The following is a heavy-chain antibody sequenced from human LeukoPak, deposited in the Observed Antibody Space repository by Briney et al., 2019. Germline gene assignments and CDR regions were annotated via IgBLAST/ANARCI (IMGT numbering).Heavy chain of an antibody. CDR1: GYTFTGYY. J-gene: IGHJ3*02. D-gene: IGHD1-20*01. Sequence: ASVKVSCKASGYTFTGYYMHWVRQAPGQGLEWMGWINPNSGGTNYAQKFQGRVTMTRDTAISTAYMELSRLTSDDTAVYYCAREITGDAFDIWGQGTMVTVSS. CDR2: INPNSGGT. CDR3: AREITGDAFDI. V-gene: IGHV1-2*02.